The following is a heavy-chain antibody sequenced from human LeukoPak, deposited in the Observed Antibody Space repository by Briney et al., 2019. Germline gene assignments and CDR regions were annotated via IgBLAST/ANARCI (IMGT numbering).Heavy chain of an antibody. V-gene: IGHV3-30-3*01. CDR1: GFTFSSYA. D-gene: IGHD1-26*01. J-gene: IGHJ3*02. Sequence: GGSLRLSCAASGFTFSSYAMHWVRQAPGKGLEWVAVISYDGSNKYYADSVKGRFTISRDNSKDTLYLQMNSLRAEDTAVYYCARDGGVGATSASLGAFDIWGQGTMVTVSS. CDR2: ISYDGSNK. CDR3: ARDGGVGATSASLGAFDI.